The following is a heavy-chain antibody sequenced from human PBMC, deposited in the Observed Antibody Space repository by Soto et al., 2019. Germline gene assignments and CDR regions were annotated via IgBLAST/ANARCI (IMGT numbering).Heavy chain of an antibody. CDR2: IYYSGST. Sequence: QVQLQESGPGLVKPSETLSLTCTVSGGSVSSGSYYWSWIRQPPGKGLECIGYIYYSGSTNYNPSLKSRVTISVDTSKNQFSLKLSSVTAADTAVYYCARVSSSWGLVNCFDYWGQGTLVTVSS. CDR3: ARVSSSWGLVNCFDY. D-gene: IGHD6-13*01. J-gene: IGHJ4*02. CDR1: GGSVSSGSYY. V-gene: IGHV4-61*01.